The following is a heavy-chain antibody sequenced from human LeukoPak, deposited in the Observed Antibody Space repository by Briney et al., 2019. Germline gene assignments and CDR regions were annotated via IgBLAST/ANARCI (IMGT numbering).Heavy chain of an antibody. CDR1: GFTFDDYG. Sequence: PGGSLRLSCAASGFTFDDYGMSWVRQAPGKGLEWVANIKQDGSEKYYVDSVKGRFTISRDNAKNSLYLQMNSLRAEDTAVYYCARMPLRYFDWLSQTSRAYNWFDPWGQGTLVTVSS. J-gene: IGHJ5*02. CDR3: ARMPLRYFDWLSQTSRAYNWFDP. D-gene: IGHD3-9*01. CDR2: IKQDGSEK. V-gene: IGHV3-7*01.